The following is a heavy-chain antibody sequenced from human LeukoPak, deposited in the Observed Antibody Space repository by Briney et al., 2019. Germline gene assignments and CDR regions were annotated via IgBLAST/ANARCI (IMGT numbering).Heavy chain of an antibody. V-gene: IGHV4-59*01. CDR1: GGSISSYY. Sequence: SGTLSHTCTVSGGSISSYYWSWIRQPPGKGLEWIGYIYYSGSTNYNPSLKSRVTISVDTSKNQFSLKLSSVTAADTAVYYCARVIDLVEFDYWGQGTLVTVSS. CDR2: IYYSGST. J-gene: IGHJ4*02. D-gene: IGHD3-16*02. CDR3: ARVIDLVEFDY.